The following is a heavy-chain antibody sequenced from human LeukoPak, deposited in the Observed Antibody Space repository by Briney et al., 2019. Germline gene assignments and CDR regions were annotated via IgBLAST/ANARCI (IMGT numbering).Heavy chain of an antibody. V-gene: IGHV3-21*01. CDR3: ASEPEDSSGYTYYFDY. CDR2: ISSSSSYI. D-gene: IGHD3-22*01. CDR1: GFTFSSDS. J-gene: IGHJ4*02. Sequence: GGSLRLSCAASGFTFSSDSMNWVRQAPGKGLEWGSSISSSSSYIYYAASGKCRFTIPRDNAKNSLYLQMNSLRAEDTAVYYCASEPEDSSGYTYYFDYWGQGTLVTVSS.